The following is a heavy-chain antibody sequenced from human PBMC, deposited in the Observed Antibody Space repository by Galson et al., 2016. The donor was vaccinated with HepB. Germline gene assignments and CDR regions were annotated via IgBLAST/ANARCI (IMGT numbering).Heavy chain of an antibody. CDR2: IWYDGSNK. D-gene: IGHD3-10*01. V-gene: IGHV3-33*01. CDR1: GFTFSSYG. J-gene: IGHJ6*02. Sequence: SLRLSCAASGFTFSSYGMHWVRQAPGKGLEWAAVIWYDGSNKYYADSVKGRFTISRDNSKNTLYLQMNSLRAEDTAVYYCARDSRFGFSYYYFYGMDVWGQGTTVTVSS. CDR3: ARDSRFGFSYYYFYGMDV.